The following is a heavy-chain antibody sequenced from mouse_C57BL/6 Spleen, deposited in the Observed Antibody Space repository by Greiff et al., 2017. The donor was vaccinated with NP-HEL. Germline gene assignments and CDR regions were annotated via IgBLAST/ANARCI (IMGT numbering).Heavy chain of an antibody. CDR1: GYTFTSYW. V-gene: IGHV1-53*01. Sequence: QVQLKQPGTELVKPGASVKLSCKASGYTFTSYWMHWVKQRPGQGLEWIGNINPSNGGTNYNEKFKSKATLTVDKSSSTAYMQLSSLTSEDSAVYYCARDRYYGTWFAYWGQGTLVTVSA. CDR2: INPSNGGT. D-gene: IGHD2-1*01. J-gene: IGHJ3*01. CDR3: ARDRYYGTWFAY.